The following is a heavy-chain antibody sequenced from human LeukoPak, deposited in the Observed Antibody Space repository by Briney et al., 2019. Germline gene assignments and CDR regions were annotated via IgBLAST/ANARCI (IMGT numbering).Heavy chain of an antibody. Sequence: SETLSLTCTVSGGSISSSSYYWGWIRQPPGKGLEWIGSIYYSGSTYYNPSLKSRVTISVDTSKNQFSLKLSSVTAADTAVYYCARDGPAYYYDSSGRRHSPTGIWGQGTMVTVSS. V-gene: IGHV4-39*07. CDR3: ARDGPAYYYDSSGRRHSPTGI. J-gene: IGHJ3*02. CDR2: IYYSGST. CDR1: GGSISSSSYY. D-gene: IGHD3-22*01.